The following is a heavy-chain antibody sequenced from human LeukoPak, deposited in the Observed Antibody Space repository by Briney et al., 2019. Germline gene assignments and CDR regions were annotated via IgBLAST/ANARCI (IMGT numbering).Heavy chain of an antibody. Sequence: PGGSLRLSCAASGFTFSSYGMHWVRQAPGKGLEWVSGISWNSGSIGYADSVKGRFTISRDNAKNSLYLQMNSLRAEDMALYYCAKDVAGRPGYYFDYWGQGTLVTVSS. CDR1: GFTFSSYG. D-gene: IGHD6-6*01. J-gene: IGHJ4*02. CDR2: ISWNSGSI. V-gene: IGHV3-9*03. CDR3: AKDVAGRPGYYFDY.